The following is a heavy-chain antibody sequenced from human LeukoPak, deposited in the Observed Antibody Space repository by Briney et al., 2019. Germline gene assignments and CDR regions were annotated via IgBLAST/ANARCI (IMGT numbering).Heavy chain of an antibody. CDR1: GYTFTSYD. J-gene: IGHJ4*02. V-gene: IGHV1-8*01. CDR3: ARGSSRLITFGGVIVYYFDY. D-gene: IGHD3-16*02. Sequence: GASVKVSCKASGYTFTSYDINWVRQATGQGLEWMGWMNPNSGNTGYAQKFQGRVTMTRNTSISTAYMELSSLRSEDTAVYYCARGSSRLITFGGVIVYYFDYWSQGTLVTVSS. CDR2: MNPNSGNT.